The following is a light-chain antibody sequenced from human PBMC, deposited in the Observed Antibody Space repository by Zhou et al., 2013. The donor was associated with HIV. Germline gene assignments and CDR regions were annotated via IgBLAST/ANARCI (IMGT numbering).Light chain of an antibody. CDR1: QGISNY. CDR2: GAS. Sequence: DIQMTQSPSSLSASVGDRVTITCRASQGISNYLAWYQQKPGKVPKLLIYGASTLQSGVPSRFRGSGSGTEFTLTISSLQPEDVAIYYCQAYNSAPNLTFVGGT. J-gene: IGKJ4*01. V-gene: IGKV1-27*01. CDR3: QAYNSAPNLT.